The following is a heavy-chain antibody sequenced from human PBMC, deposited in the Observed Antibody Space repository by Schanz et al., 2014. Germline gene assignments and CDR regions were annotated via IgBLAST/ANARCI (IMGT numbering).Heavy chain of an antibody. CDR3: ARHGNSWYLDY. Sequence: QVQLVESGGAVVQPGGSLRLSCAATGFTFSDFGMHWVRQASGKGLEWVAFMPFDYSSQYYADSVKGRFTISRDNSKNTLYLQMNSLRAEDTAVYYCARHGNSWYLDYWGQGTLVTVSS. CDR2: MPFDYSSQ. J-gene: IGHJ4*02. V-gene: IGHV3-33*05. D-gene: IGHD6-13*01. CDR1: GFTFSDFG.